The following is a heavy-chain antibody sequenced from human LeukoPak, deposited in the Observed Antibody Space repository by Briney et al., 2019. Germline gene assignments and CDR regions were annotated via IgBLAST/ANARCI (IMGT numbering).Heavy chain of an antibody. CDR1: GFTFSNSA. D-gene: IGHD1-20*01. J-gene: IGHJ4*02. Sequence: PTGGSLRLSCAASGFTFSNSAMSWVRQAPGKGLEWVSTISGSGGSTYYADSVKGRFTISRDNAKNSLYLQMNSLRAEDTAVYYCARQYNWNPFDYWGQGTLVTVSS. CDR2: ISGSGGST. V-gene: IGHV3-23*01. CDR3: ARQYNWNPFDY.